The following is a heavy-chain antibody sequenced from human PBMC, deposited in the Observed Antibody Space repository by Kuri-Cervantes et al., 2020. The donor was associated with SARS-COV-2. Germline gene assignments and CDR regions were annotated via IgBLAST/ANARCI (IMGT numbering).Heavy chain of an antibody. D-gene: IGHD6-13*01. CDR1: GFTFTSYW. V-gene: IGHV3-7*01. CDR3: ARDCSSPYKYYYYYMDV. J-gene: IGHJ6*03. Sequence: GGSLRLSCAASGFTFTSYWMSWVRQAPGKGLEWVANIKPDGSDKYYVDSVKGRFTISRDNAKNSLYLQMSSLRPEDTAVYYCARDCSSPYKYYYYYMDVWGKGTTVTVSS. CDR2: IKPDGSDK.